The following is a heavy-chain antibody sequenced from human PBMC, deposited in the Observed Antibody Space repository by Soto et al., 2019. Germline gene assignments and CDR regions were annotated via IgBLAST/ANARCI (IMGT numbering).Heavy chain of an antibody. V-gene: IGHV3-30*18. CDR3: AKEFGFDY. CDR2: ISYDGSNK. D-gene: IGHD3-10*01. Sequence: QVQLVESGGGVVQPGRSLRLSCAASGFTFSSYGMHWVRQAPGKGLEWVAVISYDGSNKYYADSVKGRFIISRDNSKNTLYLQMNSLRAEDTAVYYCAKEFGFDYWGQGTLVTVSS. CDR1: GFTFSSYG. J-gene: IGHJ4*02.